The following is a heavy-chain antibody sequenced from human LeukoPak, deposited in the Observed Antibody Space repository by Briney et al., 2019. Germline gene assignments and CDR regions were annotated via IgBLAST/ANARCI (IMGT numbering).Heavy chain of an antibody. CDR2: VNTDGSDI. V-gene: IGHV3-74*01. CDR1: GVTFSSYW. Sequence: GGSLRLSCAASGVTFSSYWMHWVRQAPAKGLVWVSRVNTDGSDISYADSVKGRFTISRDNSKNTLYLQMNSLRAEDTAVYYCARDPLSPSGNYFDHFDYWGQGTLVTVSS. J-gene: IGHJ4*02. CDR3: ARDPLSPSGNYFDHFDY. D-gene: IGHD1-26*01.